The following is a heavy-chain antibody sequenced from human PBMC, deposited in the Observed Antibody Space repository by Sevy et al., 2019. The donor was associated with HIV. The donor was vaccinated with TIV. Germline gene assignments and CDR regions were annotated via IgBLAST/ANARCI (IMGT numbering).Heavy chain of an antibody. CDR1: GGSISSLNYY. V-gene: IGHV4-31*03. CDR3: ATANAYLTSDAFDL. Sequence: SETLSLTCTVSGGSISSLNYYWSWIRQHPGKGLVWIGYISYSGRTNYNPSLKSRVIISVDTSKNQFSLKLSSVTAADTAVYYCATANAYLTSDAFDLWGQGTMVTVSS. J-gene: IGHJ3*01. D-gene: IGHD1-26*01. CDR2: ISYSGRT.